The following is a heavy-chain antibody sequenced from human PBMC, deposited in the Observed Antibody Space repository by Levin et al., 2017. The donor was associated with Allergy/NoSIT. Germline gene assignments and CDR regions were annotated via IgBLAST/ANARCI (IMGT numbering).Heavy chain of an antibody. Sequence: PGGSLRLSCAASGFTFSSYAMHWVRQAPGKGLEWVAVISYDGSNKYYADSVKGRFTISRDNSKNTLYLQMNSLGAEDTGVYYCAGGPPFIVVVTAAVNIDYWGQGTLVTVAS. D-gene: IGHD2-2*01. V-gene: IGHV3-30-3*01. CDR3: AGGPPFIVVVTAAVNIDY. CDR1: GFTFSSYA. J-gene: IGHJ4*02. CDR2: ISYDGSNK.